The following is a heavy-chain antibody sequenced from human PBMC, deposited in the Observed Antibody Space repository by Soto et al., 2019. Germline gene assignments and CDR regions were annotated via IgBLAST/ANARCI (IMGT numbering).Heavy chain of an antibody. Sequence: AVGSLRLSCAASGFTFISDGMHWVLQAPGKGLEWVAVIWYDGSNKYYADSVKGRFTISRDNSKNTLYLQMNSLRAEDTAVYYCARGAWMATSTAAFDIWGQGTMVTVSS. J-gene: IGHJ3*02. CDR1: GFTFISDG. CDR3: ARGAWMATSTAAFDI. V-gene: IGHV3-33*01. CDR2: IWYDGSNK. D-gene: IGHD5-12*01.